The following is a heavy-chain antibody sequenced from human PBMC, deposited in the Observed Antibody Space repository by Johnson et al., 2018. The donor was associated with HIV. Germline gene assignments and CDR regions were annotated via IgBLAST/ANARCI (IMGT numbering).Heavy chain of an antibody. CDR1: GFTVSSNY. D-gene: IGHD4-17*01. CDR2: IYSGGST. CDR3: ARVRPNRTVTTRGAAFDI. J-gene: IGHJ3*02. Sequence: VQLVESGGGLVQPGGSLRLSCAASGFTVSSNYMSWVRQAPGKGLEWVSVIYSGGSTYYADSVKGRFTISRDNSKNTLYLQMNSLRAEDTAVYYCARVRPNRTVTTRGAAFDIWGQGTMVTVSS. V-gene: IGHV3-66*01.